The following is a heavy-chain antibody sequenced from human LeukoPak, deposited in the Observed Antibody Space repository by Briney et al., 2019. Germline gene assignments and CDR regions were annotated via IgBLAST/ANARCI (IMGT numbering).Heavy chain of an antibody. CDR3: ARETEMANLDY. J-gene: IGHJ4*02. V-gene: IGHV3-7*04. Sequence: PGGSLRLSCTASGFTFSSYWMNWVRQAPGKGLEWVANIKQDGSEKYYVDSVKGRFTISRDNAKKSLYLQMNSLRAEDKAVYYCARETEMANLDYWGQGTLVTVSS. D-gene: IGHD5-24*01. CDR2: IKQDGSEK. CDR1: GFTFSSYW.